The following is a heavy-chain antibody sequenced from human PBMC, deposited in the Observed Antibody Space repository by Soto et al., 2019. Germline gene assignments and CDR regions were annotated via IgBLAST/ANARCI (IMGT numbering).Heavy chain of an antibody. Sequence: GGSLRLSCAASGFTFSSYAMSWIRPAPGKGLEWVSYISSSSSYTNYADSVKGRFTISRDNSKNTLYLQMNSLRAEDTAVYYGARATDYGTPDYWSQGTLVTIT. J-gene: IGHJ4*02. CDR2: ISSSSSYT. CDR3: ARATDYGTPDY. CDR1: GFTFSSYA. D-gene: IGHD4-17*01. V-gene: IGHV3-11*05.